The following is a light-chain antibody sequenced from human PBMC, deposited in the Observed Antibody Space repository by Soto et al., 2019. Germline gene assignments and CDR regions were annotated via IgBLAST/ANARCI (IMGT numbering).Light chain of an antibody. J-gene: IGKJ5*01. Sequence: EIVCTQSPGTLSLSPGSRSTLSGMAIPIVGGVTLAWFQQRPGQAPRLVIYGASRRVTGIPARFSGSASGTDFTLTISSLEPEDFAVYFCQQYSDLPMTFGQGTRLEIK. V-gene: IGKV3-20*01. CDR1: PIVGGVT. CDR3: QQYSDLPMT. CDR2: GAS.